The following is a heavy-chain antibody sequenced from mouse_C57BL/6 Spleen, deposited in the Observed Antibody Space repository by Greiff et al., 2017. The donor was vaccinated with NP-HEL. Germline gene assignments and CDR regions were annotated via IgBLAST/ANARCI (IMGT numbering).Heavy chain of an antibody. V-gene: IGHV5-9-1*02. J-gene: IGHJ3*01. Sequence: EVKLVESGEGLVKPGGSLKLSCAASGFTFSSYAMSWVRQTPEKRLEWVAYISSGGDYIYYADTVKGRFTITRDNARNTLYLQMSGVKSEDTARYYYTRAEYDYGEGFAYWGQGTLVTVSA. D-gene: IGHD2-4*01. CDR3: TRAEYDYGEGFAY. CDR2: ISSGGDYI. CDR1: GFTFSSYA.